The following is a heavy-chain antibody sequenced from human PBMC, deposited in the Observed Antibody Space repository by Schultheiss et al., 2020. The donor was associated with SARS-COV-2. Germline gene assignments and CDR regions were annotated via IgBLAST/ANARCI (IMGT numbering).Heavy chain of an antibody. CDR3: ARGGAAAGKGYYYYYGMDV. CDR1: GFTFSSYW. D-gene: IGHD6-13*01. Sequence: GWSLRLSCAASGFTFSSYWMHWVRQAPGKGLVWVSRINSDGSSTSYADSVKGRFTISRDNAKNTLYLQMNSLRAEDTAVYYCARGGAAAGKGYYYYYGMDVWGQGTTVTVSS. V-gene: IGHV3-74*01. J-gene: IGHJ6*02. CDR2: INSDGSST.